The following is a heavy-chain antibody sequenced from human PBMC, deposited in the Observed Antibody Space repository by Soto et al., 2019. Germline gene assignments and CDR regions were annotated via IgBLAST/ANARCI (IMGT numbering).Heavy chain of an antibody. V-gene: IGHV3-21*01. J-gene: IGHJ6*02. D-gene: IGHD2-15*01. CDR2: ISSSSSYI. CDR3: ARALLPPSGMDV. Sequence: EVQLVESGGGLVKPGGSLRLSCAASGFTFSSYSMNWVRQAPGKGLEWVSSISSSSSYIYYADSVKGRFTISRANAKNSLYLQMNSLRAEDTAVYSCARALLPPSGMDVWGQGTTVTVSS. CDR1: GFTFSSYS.